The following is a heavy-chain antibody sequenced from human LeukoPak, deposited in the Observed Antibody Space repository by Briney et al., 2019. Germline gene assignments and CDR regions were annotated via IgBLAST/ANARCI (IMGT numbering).Heavy chain of an antibody. J-gene: IGHJ3*02. CDR2: IYNDGST. D-gene: IGHD2/OR15-2a*01. Sequence: GGSLMLSCAASGLTVSSSYMSWVRQAPGKGLEWVSIIYNDGSTYYADSMKGRFTISRDNSKNTLYLQVNSLRAEDTAMYYCARNILFAFDIWGQGTMVTVSS. V-gene: IGHV3-53*01. CDR3: ARNILFAFDI. CDR1: GLTVSSSY.